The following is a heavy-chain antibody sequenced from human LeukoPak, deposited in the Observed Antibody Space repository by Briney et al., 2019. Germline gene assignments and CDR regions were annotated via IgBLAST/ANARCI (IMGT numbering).Heavy chain of an antibody. V-gene: IGHV4-59*02. D-gene: IGHD3-10*01. CDR1: GGSVSDYY. J-gene: IGHJ4*02. Sequence: SETLSLTCTISGGSVSDYYWSWIRQSPGKGLEWIGYIYHTGSTSYSPSLKSRVTISADTSQNQFSLKLSSVTAADTAVYYCARRTMVRGPIDYWGQGTLVTVSS. CDR3: ARRTMVRGPIDY. CDR2: IYHTGST.